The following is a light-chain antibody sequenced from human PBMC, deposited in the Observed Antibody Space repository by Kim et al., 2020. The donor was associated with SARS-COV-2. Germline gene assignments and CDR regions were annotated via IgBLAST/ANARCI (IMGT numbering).Light chain of an antibody. Sequence: EIVMTQSPATLSVSPGERATLSCRASQSVSSNLAWYQQKPGQAPRLLIFGASTRATGIPARFGGSGSGTEFTLTISSLQSEDFGVYYCQHYNSWPLTFGQGTRLEIK. V-gene: IGKV3-15*01. CDR3: QHYNSWPLT. J-gene: IGKJ5*01. CDR2: GAS. CDR1: QSVSSN.